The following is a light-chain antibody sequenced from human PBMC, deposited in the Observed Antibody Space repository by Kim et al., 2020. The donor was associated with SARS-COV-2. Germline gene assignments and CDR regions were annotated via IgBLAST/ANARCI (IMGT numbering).Light chain of an antibody. CDR1: SLRSYY. CDR2: GKN. V-gene: IGLV3-19*01. J-gene: IGLJ3*02. CDR3: NSRDSSGNHWV. Sequence: SSELTQDPAVSVALGQTVRITCQVDSLRSYYASWYQQKPGQAPVLVIYGKNNRPSGIPDRFSGSSSGNTASLTITGAQAEDEADYYCNSRDSSGNHWVFGGGTKVTVL.